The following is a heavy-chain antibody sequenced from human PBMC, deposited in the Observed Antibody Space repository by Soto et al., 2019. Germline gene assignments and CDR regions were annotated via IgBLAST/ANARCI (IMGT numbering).Heavy chain of an antibody. CDR3: ARGVRWRMPIY. J-gene: IGHJ4*02. V-gene: IGHV4-34*01. Sequence: PSETLSLTCAVYGGSFSGYYWGWIRQPPGKGLEWIGEINHSGSTNYNPSLKSRVTISVDTSKNQFSLKLSSVTAADTAVYYCARGVRWRMPIYWGQGTLVTVSS. CDR2: INHSGST. CDR1: GGSFSGYY. D-gene: IGHD1-1*01.